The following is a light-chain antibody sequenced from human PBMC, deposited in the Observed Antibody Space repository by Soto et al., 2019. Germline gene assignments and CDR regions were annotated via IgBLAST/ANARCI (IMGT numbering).Light chain of an antibody. CDR3: QQYGSSPLT. V-gene: IGKV3-20*01. CDR2: GAS. J-gene: IGKJ4*01. CDR1: QSVSSSY. Sequence: EIVLTQSPGTLSLSPRGRATLSCRASQSVSSSYLAWYQQKPGQAPRLLIYGASSRATGIPDRFSGSGSGTDFTLTISRLEPEDVAVYYCQQYGSSPLTFGGGTKVEIK.